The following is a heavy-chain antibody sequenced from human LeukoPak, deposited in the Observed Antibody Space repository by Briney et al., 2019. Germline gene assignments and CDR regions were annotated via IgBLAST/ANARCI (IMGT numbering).Heavy chain of an antibody. CDR2: ISWNSGSI. J-gene: IGHJ4*02. CDR3: AKESSGWYSNFDY. V-gene: IGHV3-9*01. D-gene: IGHD6-19*01. Sequence: GGSLRLSCAASGFTFDDYAMHWVRQAPGKGLEWVSGISWNSGSIGYADSVKGRFTISRDNAKNSLYLQMNSLRAEDTALYYCAKESSGWYSNFDYWGQGTLVTVSS. CDR1: GFTFDDYA.